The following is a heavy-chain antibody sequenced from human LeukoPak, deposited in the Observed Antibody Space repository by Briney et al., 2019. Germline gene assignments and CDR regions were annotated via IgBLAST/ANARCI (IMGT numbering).Heavy chain of an antibody. CDR2: INPNSGGT. D-gene: IGHD2-2*01. V-gene: IGHV1-2*04. Sequence: GASVKVSCKASGYTFTGYYMRWVRQAPGQGLEWMGWINPNSGGTNYAQKFQGWVTMTRDTSISTAYMELSRLRSDDTAVYYCAREIYCSSTSCPHDAFDIWGQETMVTVSS. CDR3: AREIYCSSTSCPHDAFDI. J-gene: IGHJ3*02. CDR1: GYTFTGYY.